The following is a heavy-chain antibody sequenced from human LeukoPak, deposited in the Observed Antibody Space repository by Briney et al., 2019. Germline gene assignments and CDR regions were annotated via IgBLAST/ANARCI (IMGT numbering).Heavy chain of an antibody. CDR1: GGSFSGYY. CDR2: INHSGST. J-gene: IGHJ4*02. Sequence: SETLSLTFAVYGGSFSGYYWSWIRQPPGKGLEWIGEINHSGSTNYNPSLKSRVTISVDTSKNQFSLKLSSETAADTAVYYCARQSRYYRFDYWGQGTLVTVSS. D-gene: IGHD3-22*01. CDR3: ARQSRYYRFDY. V-gene: IGHV4-34*01.